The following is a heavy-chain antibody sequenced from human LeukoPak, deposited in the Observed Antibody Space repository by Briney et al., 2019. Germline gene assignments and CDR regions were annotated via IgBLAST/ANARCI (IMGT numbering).Heavy chain of an antibody. D-gene: IGHD3-10*01. CDR1: GYTFTSYG. CDR3: ARDPITMVRGAPDWFDP. CDR2: IIPIFGTA. V-gene: IGHV1-69*13. J-gene: IGHJ5*02. Sequence: SVKVSCKASGYTFTSYGINWVRQAPGQGLEWMGGIIPIFGTANYAQKFQGRVTITADESTSTAYMELSSLRSEDTAVYYCARDPITMVRGAPDWFDPWGQGTLVTVSS.